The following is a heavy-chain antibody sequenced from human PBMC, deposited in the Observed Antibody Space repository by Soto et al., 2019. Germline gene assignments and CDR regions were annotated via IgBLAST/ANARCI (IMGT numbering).Heavy chain of an antibody. D-gene: IGHD3-22*01. CDR1: GGSISSYY. CDR3: ARDAGYYYDSSGHYFDY. CDR2: IYHSGST. V-gene: IGHV4-38-2*02. Sequence: PSETLSLTCTVSGGSISSYYWSWIRQPPGKGLEWIGSIYHSGSTYYNPSLKSRVTISVDTSKNQFSLKLSSVTAADTAVYYCARDAGYYYDSSGHYFDYWGQGTLVTVSS. J-gene: IGHJ4*02.